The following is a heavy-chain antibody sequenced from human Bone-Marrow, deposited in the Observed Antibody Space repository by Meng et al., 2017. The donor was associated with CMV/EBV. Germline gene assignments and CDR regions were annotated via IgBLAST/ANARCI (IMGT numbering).Heavy chain of an antibody. Sequence: QVQRVQAGAEVKKPGASVKGSCKASGYTITSCYMHWVRQAPGQGLEWMGIINPSGGSTSYGQKFQGRVTMTRDTSTSTVYMELSSLRSEDTAVYYCARDVVGAVGYFDYWGQGTLVTVSS. CDR1: GYTITSCY. CDR2: INPSGGST. V-gene: IGHV1-46*01. J-gene: IGHJ4*02. D-gene: IGHD1-26*01. CDR3: ARDVVGAVGYFDY.